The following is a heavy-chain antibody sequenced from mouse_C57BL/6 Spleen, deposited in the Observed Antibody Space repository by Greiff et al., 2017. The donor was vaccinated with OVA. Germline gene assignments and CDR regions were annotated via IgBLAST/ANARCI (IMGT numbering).Heavy chain of an antibody. CDR2: IRLKSDNYAT. CDR3: TGSSGYRYFDV. D-gene: IGHD3-2*02. J-gene: IGHJ1*03. Sequence: EVQLQESGGGLVQPGGSMKLSCVASGFTFSNYWMNWVRQSPEKGLEWVAQIRLKSDNYATHYAESVKGRFTISRDDSKSSVYLQMNNLRAEDTGIYYCTGSSGYRYFDVWGTGTTVTVSS. CDR1: GFTFSNYW. V-gene: IGHV6-3*01.